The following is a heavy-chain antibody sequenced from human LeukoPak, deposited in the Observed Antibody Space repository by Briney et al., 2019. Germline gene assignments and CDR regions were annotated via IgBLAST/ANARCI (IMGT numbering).Heavy chain of an antibody. CDR3: ASRYSSSWYVHYDY. Sequence: SETLSLTCTVSGGSVYNSNYYWGWIRQPPGKGLEWLGSIYYSGSTYYNSSLKSRVTISVDTSKNHLSLKLSSVTAADTAVYYCASRYSSSWYVHYDYWGQGTLATVSS. J-gene: IGHJ4*02. CDR2: IYYSGST. V-gene: IGHV4-39*02. D-gene: IGHD6-13*01. CDR1: GGSVYNSNYY.